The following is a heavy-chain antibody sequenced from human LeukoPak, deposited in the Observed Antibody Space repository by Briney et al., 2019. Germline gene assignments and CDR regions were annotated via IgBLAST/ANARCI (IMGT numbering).Heavy chain of an antibody. V-gene: IGHV1-2*02. J-gene: IGHJ4*02. Sequence: ASVKVSCKASGGTFSSYAISWVRQAPGQGLEWMGWINPNSGGTNYAQKFQGRVTMTRDTSISTAYMELSRLRSDDTAVYYCARDTEGGGDYWGQGTLVTVSS. CDR2: INPNSGGT. CDR1: GGTFSSYA. D-gene: IGHD3-16*01. CDR3: ARDTEGGGDY.